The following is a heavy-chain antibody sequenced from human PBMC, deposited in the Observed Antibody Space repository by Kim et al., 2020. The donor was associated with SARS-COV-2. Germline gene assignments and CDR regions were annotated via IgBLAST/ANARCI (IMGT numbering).Heavy chain of an antibody. J-gene: IGHJ6*02. V-gene: IGHV1-69*04. CDR3: ARGGTMVRGVIFGMDV. CDR1: GGTFSSYA. Sequence: SVKVSCKASGGTFSSYAISWVRQAPGQGLEWMGRIIPILGIANYAQKFQGRVTITADKSTSTAYMELSSLRSEDTAVYYCARGGTMVRGVIFGMDVWGQGTTVTVSS. D-gene: IGHD3-10*01. CDR2: IIPILGIA.